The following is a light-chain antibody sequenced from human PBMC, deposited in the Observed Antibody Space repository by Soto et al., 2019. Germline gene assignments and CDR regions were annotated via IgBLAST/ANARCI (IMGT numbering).Light chain of an antibody. Sequence: DTQMTDSPSTPSASVGDRFTITFLASQSVSIWLAWYQQKPGRAPKLLIYKSSILKSGVPSRFSGSGSGTEFTLTISSLQPDDFATYYCQHYNSYSEAFGQGTKVDIK. CDR1: QSVSIW. CDR2: KSS. V-gene: IGKV1-5*03. J-gene: IGKJ1*01. CDR3: QHYNSYSEA.